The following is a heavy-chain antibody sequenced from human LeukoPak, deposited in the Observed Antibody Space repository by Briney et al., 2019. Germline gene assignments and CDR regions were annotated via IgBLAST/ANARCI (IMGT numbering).Heavy chain of an antibody. Sequence: PSETLSLTCSISGGSISGYYWSWIRQSPGEGLEWIGYVYYSGTTDYNPSLKSRVTISVDTSKNQLSLKLSSVTAADTAVYYCARHGGGSNSVFYSDYWGQGALVTVSS. CDR3: ARHGGGSNSVFYSDY. CDR1: GGSISGYY. D-gene: IGHD3-16*01. CDR2: VYYSGTT. V-gene: IGHV4-59*08. J-gene: IGHJ4*02.